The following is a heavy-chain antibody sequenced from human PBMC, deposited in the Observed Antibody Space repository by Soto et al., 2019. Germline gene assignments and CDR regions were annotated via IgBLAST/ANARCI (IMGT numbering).Heavy chain of an antibody. CDR3: ARVGGVYQLLHVFDI. CDR2: ISSSSSYI. D-gene: IGHD2-2*01. CDR1: GFTFSSYS. Sequence: GGSLIHSCAASGFTFSSYSMNWVRQDPGKGLEWVSSISSSSSYIYYADSVKGRFTISRDNAKNSLYLQMNSLRAEDTAVYYCARVGGVYQLLHVFDIWGKGTMVTVS. J-gene: IGHJ3*02. V-gene: IGHV3-21*01.